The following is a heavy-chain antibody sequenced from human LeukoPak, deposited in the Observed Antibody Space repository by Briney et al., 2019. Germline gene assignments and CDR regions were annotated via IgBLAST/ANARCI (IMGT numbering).Heavy chain of an antibody. V-gene: IGHV1-69*04. CDR2: IIPILGIA. D-gene: IGHD4-17*01. Sequence: GASVTVSCKASGGTFSSYAISWVRQAPGQGLEWMGRIIPILGIANYAQKFQGRVTITADKSTSTAYMELSSLRSEDTAVYYCAVTTVTTLRYYYYGMDVWGQGTTVTVSS. CDR3: AVTTVTTLRYYYYGMDV. CDR1: GGTFSSYA. J-gene: IGHJ6*02.